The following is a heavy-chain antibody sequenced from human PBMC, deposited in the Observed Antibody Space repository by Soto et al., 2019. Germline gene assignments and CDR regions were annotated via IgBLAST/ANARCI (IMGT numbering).Heavy chain of an antibody. CDR3: ARAGEYCSSTSSPSDAFDI. V-gene: IGHV1-69*13. D-gene: IGHD2-2*01. J-gene: IGHJ3*02. Sequence: EASVKVSCKASGGTFSSYAISWVRQAPGQGLEWMGGIIPIFGTANYAQKFQGRVTITADESTSTAYMELSSLRSEDTAVYYCARAGEYCSSTSSPSDAFDIWGKGKMVTVS. CDR2: IIPIFGTA. CDR1: GGTFSSYA.